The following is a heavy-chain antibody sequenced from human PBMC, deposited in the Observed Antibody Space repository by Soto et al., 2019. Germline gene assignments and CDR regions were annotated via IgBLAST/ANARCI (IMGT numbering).Heavy chain of an antibody. D-gene: IGHD5-12*01. CDR3: ARETDRRDGYNYYFDY. V-gene: IGHV1-46*01. J-gene: IGHJ4*02. Sequence: APVKVSCKASGYTFTSYYMHWVRQAPGQGLEWMGIINPSGGSTSYAQKFQGRVTMTRDTSTSTVYMELSSLRSEDTAVYYCARETDRRDGYNYYFDYWGQGTLVTVSS. CDR1: GYTFTSYY. CDR2: INPSGGST.